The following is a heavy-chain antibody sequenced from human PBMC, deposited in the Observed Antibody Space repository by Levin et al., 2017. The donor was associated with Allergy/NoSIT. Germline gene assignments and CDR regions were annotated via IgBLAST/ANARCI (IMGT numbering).Heavy chain of an antibody. V-gene: IGHV3-30*18. D-gene: IGHD4-11*01. CDR1: GVSFKIYN. CDR3: AKERSTGGSFDY. CDR2: ISYDEKKE. J-gene: IGHJ4*02. Sequence: GGSLRLSCVASGVSFKIYNMHWVRQAPGKGLEWVAVISYDEKKEYYIDSVKGRFTISRDTAKNILYLQMNSLSVQDTAVYYCAKERSTGGSFDYWGQGTLVTVSS.